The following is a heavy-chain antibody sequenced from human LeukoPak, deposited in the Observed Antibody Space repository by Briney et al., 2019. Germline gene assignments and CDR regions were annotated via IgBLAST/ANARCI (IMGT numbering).Heavy chain of an antibody. Sequence: SENLSLTCAVYGGSFSGYYWSWIRQPPGKGLEWIGEINHSGSTNYNPSLKSRVTISVDTSKNQFSLKLSSVTAADTAVYYCARGPTYSYGRIDYWGQGTLVTVSS. CDR2: INHSGST. CDR3: ARGPTYSYGRIDY. J-gene: IGHJ4*02. V-gene: IGHV4-34*01. D-gene: IGHD5-18*01. CDR1: GGSFSGYY.